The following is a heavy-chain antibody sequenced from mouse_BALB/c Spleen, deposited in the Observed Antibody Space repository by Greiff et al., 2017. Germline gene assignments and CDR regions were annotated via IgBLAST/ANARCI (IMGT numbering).Heavy chain of an antibody. J-gene: IGHJ4*01. CDR3: ARKEDGGNPRYYAMDY. Sequence: DVKLQESGPGLVKPSQSLSLTCTVTGYSITSDYAWNWIRQFPGNKLEWMGYISYSGSTSYNPSLKSRISITRDTSKNQFFLQLNSVTTEDTATYYCARKEDGGNPRYYAMDYWGQGTSVTVSS. CDR1: GYSITSDYA. CDR2: ISYSGST. D-gene: IGHD2-1*01. V-gene: IGHV3-2*02.